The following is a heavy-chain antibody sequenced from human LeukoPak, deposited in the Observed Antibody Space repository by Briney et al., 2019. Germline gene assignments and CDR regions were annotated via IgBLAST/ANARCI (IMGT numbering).Heavy chain of an antibody. J-gene: IGHJ3*02. D-gene: IGHD3-10*01. Sequence: PSETLSLTCTVSGGSISSYYWSWIRQPAGQGLEWIGRIYNSGITNYNPSLTSRVTMSMDTSMNQFSLKLRSVTAADTAVYYCAKSNGYGLVDIWGQGTMVTVSS. CDR2: IYNSGIT. V-gene: IGHV4-4*07. CDR1: GGSISSYY. CDR3: AKSNGYGLVDI.